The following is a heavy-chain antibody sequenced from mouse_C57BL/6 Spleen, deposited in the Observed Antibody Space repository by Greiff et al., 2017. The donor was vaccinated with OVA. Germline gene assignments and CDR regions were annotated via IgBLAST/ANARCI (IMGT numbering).Heavy chain of an antibody. Sequence: EVMLVESGGGLVKPGGSLKLSCAASGFTFSSYTMSWVRQTPEKRLEWVATISGGGGNTYYPDSVKGRFTISRDNAKNTLYLQMSSLRSEDTALYYCARHPYGSSYRYFDVWGTGTTVTVSS. CDR2: ISGGGGNT. V-gene: IGHV5-9*01. CDR1: GFTFSSYT. CDR3: ARHPYGSSYRYFDV. J-gene: IGHJ1*03. D-gene: IGHD1-1*01.